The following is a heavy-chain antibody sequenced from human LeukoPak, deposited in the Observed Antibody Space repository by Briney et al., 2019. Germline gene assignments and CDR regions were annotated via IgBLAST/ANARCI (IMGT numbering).Heavy chain of an antibody. CDR2: ISSSSSTI. V-gene: IGHV3-48*04. J-gene: IGHJ4*02. Sequence: PGGSLRLSCAASGFTFSSYSMNWVRQAPGKGLEWVSYISSSSSTIYYADSVKGRFTISRDNAKDSLYLQMNSLRAEDTAVYYCAREPFWSGYYSNLHFDYWGQGTLVTVSS. CDR3: AREPFWSGYYSNLHFDY. D-gene: IGHD3-3*01. CDR1: GFTFSSYS.